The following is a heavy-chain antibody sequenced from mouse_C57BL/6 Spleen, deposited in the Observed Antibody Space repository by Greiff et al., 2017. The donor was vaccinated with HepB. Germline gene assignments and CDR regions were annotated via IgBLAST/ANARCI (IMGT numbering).Heavy chain of an antibody. V-gene: IGHV1-72*01. CDR1: GYTFTSYW. Sequence: QVQLQQPGAELVKPGASVKLSCKASGYTFTSYWMHWVKQRPGRGLEWIGRIDPNSGGTKYNEKFKSKATLTVDKPSSTAYMQLSSLTSEDSAVYYCASEGGIYYGYDGTWFAYWGQGTLVTVSA. CDR2: IDPNSGGT. D-gene: IGHD2-2*01. J-gene: IGHJ3*01. CDR3: ASEGGIYYGYDGTWFAY.